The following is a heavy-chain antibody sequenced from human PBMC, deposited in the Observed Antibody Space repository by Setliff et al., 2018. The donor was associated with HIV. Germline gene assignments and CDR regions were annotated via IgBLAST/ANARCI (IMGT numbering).Heavy chain of an antibody. D-gene: IGHD4-4*01. CDR3: ARMDDYMMDV. CDR1: GYNFTDYD. Sequence: ASVKVSCKASGYNFTDYDINWVRQATGQGLEWMGWMNPNNGNTGYAEKFQGRVTMTRATPISTAYMALSSLRSDDTAVYYCARMDDYMMDVWGPGTTVTVSS. V-gene: IGHV1-8*02. J-gene: IGHJ6*02. CDR2: MNPNNGNT.